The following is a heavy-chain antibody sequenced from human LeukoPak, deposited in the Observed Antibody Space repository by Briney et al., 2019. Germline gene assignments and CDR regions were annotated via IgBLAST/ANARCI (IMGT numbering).Heavy chain of an antibody. Sequence: GGSLRLSCAASGFTFSIYAMNWVRQAPGQGLELVSSISANGGGTHYADSVKGRFTIYRDNSKNTLYLQINNPRVEDTAVYYCAKRYYDFPLDYWGQGTLVTVSS. J-gene: IGHJ4*02. CDR3: AKRYYDFPLDY. CDR1: GFTFSIYA. V-gene: IGHV3-23*01. CDR2: ISANGGGT. D-gene: IGHD3-3*01.